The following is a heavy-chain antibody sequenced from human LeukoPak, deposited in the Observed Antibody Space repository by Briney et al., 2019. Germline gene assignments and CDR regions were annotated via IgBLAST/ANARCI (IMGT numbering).Heavy chain of an antibody. V-gene: IGHV4-59*12. CDR2: VHDSGGF. Sequence: PSRSLSPTCRVSDVSITINYLSCIRQPPGKGLEWIGFVHDSGGFNSNPSLKSGATTSIDTSKNPLSMKLNSVTAADTAVYYCAKGNGPVYSGTGLTFDLWGQGTLVTVSS. CDR3: AKGNGPVYSGTGLTFDL. J-gene: IGHJ5*02. D-gene: IGHD6-13*01. CDR1: DVSITINY.